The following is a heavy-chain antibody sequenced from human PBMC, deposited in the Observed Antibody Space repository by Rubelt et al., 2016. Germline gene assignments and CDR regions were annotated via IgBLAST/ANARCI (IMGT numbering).Heavy chain of an antibody. CDR2: ISSSSYI. Sequence: EVQLVESGGGLVKPGGSLRLSCAASGFTFSSYSMNWVRQAPGKGLEWVSSISSSSYIYYADSVNGRFTISRDNAKNSLYLQLNSLRAEDTAVYYCARDERGDARYGMDVWGQGTTVTVSS. J-gene: IGHJ6*02. D-gene: IGHD5-24*01. V-gene: IGHV3-21*01. CDR1: GFTFSSYS. CDR3: ARDERGDARYGMDV.